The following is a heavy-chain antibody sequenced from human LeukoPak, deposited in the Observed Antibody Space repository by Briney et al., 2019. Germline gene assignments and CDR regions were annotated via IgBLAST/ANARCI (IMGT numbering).Heavy chain of an antibody. V-gene: IGHV4-34*01. CDR3: ARGAVRGATFDY. CDR2: VYHSGST. CDR1: GGSFSGYY. Sequence: SETLSLTCAVYGGSFSGYYWSWIRQPPGKGLEWIGYVYHSGSTYYNPSLKSRVTISVDRSKNQFSLKLSSVTAADTAVYYCARGAVRGATFDYWGQGTLVTVSS. J-gene: IGHJ4*02. D-gene: IGHD3-10*01.